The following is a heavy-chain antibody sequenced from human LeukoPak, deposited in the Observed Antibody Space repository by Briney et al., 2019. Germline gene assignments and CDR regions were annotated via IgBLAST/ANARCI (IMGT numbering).Heavy chain of an antibody. V-gene: IGHV1-69*04. CDR1: GGTFSSYA. D-gene: IGHD4-17*01. CDR3: ARAAYDYGDPILHFDY. CDR2: IIPIFGIA. J-gene: IGHJ4*02. Sequence: SVKVSCKASGGTFSSYAISWVRQAPGQGLEWMGRIIPIFGIANYAQKFQGRVTITADKSTSTAYMELSSLRSEDTAVYYCARAAYDYGDPILHFDYRGQGTLVTVSS.